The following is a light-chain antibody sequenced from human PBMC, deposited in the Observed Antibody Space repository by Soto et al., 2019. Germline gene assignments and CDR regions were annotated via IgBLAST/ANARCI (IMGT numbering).Light chain of an antibody. J-gene: IGKJ1*01. V-gene: IGKV1-5*03. Sequence: DVKMTQWPSTRSASEGDRVTITCWASQSISCWLAWYQQNPGKAPKLLIYTASTLESGVPSNFSGIGSGTEFTLTISSLQPEDFATYYCQQYNSYPWTFGEGTKVDIK. CDR2: TAS. CDR1: QSISCW. CDR3: QQYNSYPWT.